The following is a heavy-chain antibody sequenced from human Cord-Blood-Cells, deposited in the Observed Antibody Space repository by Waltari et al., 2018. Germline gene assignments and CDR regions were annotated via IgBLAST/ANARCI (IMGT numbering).Heavy chain of an antibody. D-gene: IGHD6-19*01. CDR3: TTDRYSSGYFDY. J-gene: IGHJ4*02. CDR1: GFTFSNPW. Sequence: EVQLVESGGGLVKPGGSLRLYCAASGFTFSNPWMSWVSQAPGKGLEWVGRIKSKTDGGTTDYAAPVKGRFTISRDDSKNTLYLQMNSLKTEDTAVYYCTTDRYSSGYFDYWGQGTLVTVSS. CDR2: IKSKTDGGTT. V-gene: IGHV3-15*01.